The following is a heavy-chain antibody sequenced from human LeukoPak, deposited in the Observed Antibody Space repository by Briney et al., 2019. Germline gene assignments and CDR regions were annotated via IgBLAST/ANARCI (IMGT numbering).Heavy chain of an antibody. CDR2: INQDGSEK. V-gene: IGHV3-7*05. Sequence: PGGSLRLSCAASGFTFSTYWMNWVRQAPGKGLEWVANINQDGSEKHYVDSVKGRFTISRDNSKNTMYLQMNSLRAEETAVYYCARDSSEWVLAHFDYWSQGTLVTVSS. CDR1: GFTFSTYW. J-gene: IGHJ4*02. D-gene: IGHD6-25*01. CDR3: ARDSSEWVLAHFDY.